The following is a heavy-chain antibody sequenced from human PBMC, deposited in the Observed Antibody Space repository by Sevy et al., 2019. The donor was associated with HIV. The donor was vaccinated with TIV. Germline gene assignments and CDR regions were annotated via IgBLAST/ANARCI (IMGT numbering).Heavy chain of an antibody. V-gene: IGHV3-23*01. CDR1: GFTFRTYA. D-gene: IGHD6-19*01. J-gene: IGHJ4*02. CDR2: ISGSTTNT. CDR3: AKPPIGWTREGFDQ. Sequence: GGCLRLSCAASGFTFRTYAMSWVRQAPGMGLEWVSSISGSTTNTNYADSVKDRFTISRDNSKNTLYLQMNSLKADNTAIYYCAKPPIGWTREGFDQWGQGTLVTVSS.